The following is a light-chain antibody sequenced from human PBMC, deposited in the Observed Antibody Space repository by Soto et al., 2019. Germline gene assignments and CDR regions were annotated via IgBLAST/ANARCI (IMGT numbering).Light chain of an antibody. CDR1: SSNIGSNT. Sequence: QLVLTQPPSASGTPGQRVTLSCSGSSSNIGSNTVNWYQQLPGTAPKLLIYSNNQRPSGVPDRFSGSKSGTSASLAISGLQSEDEADYYCAAWDDSLNGPVVFGGGTKLTVL. V-gene: IGLV1-44*01. CDR2: SNN. CDR3: AAWDDSLNGPVV. J-gene: IGLJ2*01.